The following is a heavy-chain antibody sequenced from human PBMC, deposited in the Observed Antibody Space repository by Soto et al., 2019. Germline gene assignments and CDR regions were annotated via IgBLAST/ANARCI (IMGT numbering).Heavy chain of an antibody. Sequence: QVQLVQSGAEVKKPGSSVKVSCKASGGTFSSYTISWVRQAPGQGLEWMGRIIPILGIANYAQKFQGRVTITANKSTSTAYMELSSLSSEDTAVYYCATRGYSYGYGFDYWGQGTLVTVSS. CDR1: GGTFSSYT. D-gene: IGHD5-18*01. J-gene: IGHJ4*02. V-gene: IGHV1-69*02. CDR3: ATRGYSYGYGFDY. CDR2: IIPILGIA.